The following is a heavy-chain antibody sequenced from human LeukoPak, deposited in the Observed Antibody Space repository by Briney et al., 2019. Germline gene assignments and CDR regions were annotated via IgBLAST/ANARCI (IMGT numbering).Heavy chain of an antibody. CDR3: PGSSWYGYYYYGMDV. CDR2: ISGSGGST. Sequence: GGSLRLSCAASGFTFSSYAMSWVRQAPGKGLEWVSAISGSGGSTYYADSVKGRFTISRDNSKNTPYLQMNSLRAEDTAVYYCPGSSWYGYYYYGMDVWGQGTTVTVSS. J-gene: IGHJ6*02. D-gene: IGHD6-13*01. CDR1: GFTFSSYA. V-gene: IGHV3-23*01.